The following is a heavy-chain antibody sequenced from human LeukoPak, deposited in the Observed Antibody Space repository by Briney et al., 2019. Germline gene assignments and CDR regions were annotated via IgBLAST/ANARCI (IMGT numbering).Heavy chain of an antibody. CDR3: TMGLWFGELYLDY. CDR2: IKRKSDGGTT. Sequence: GGSLRLSCAASRFTLSNAWMNWVRQAPGKGLEWVGRIKRKSDGGTTDYAAPVKGRFTIPRDESTNTLNLQMKSLKSEDTAVYYCTMGLWFGELYLDYWGQGTLVTVSS. V-gene: IGHV3-15*01. CDR1: RFTLSNAW. D-gene: IGHD3-10*01. J-gene: IGHJ4*02.